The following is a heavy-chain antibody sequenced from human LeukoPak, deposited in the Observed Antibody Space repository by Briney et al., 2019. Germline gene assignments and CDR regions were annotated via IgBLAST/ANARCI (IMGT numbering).Heavy chain of an antibody. D-gene: IGHD3-3*01. CDR2: ISGSGGST. V-gene: IGHV3-23*01. CDR3: ARVVYDFWSAYDY. J-gene: IGHJ4*02. CDR1: GFIFSNYA. Sequence: GGSLRLSCAVSGFIFSNYAMNWVRQAPGKGLEWVPAISGSGGSTYYADSVKGRFTISRDNSKNTLYLQMNCLRAEDTALYYCARVVYDFWSAYDYWGQGTLVTVSS.